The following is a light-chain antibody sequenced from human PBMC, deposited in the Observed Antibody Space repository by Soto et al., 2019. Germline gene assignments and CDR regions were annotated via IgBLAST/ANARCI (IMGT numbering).Light chain of an antibody. CDR3: QEYNNWHPIT. Sequence: EIVMTQSPATLSVSPGERATLSCRASQSISNKLAWYQQKPGQAPRLLIYGASTRATGIPARFSGSGSGTEFTLTITSLKSEDFAVYYCQEYNNWHPITFGGGTKVEIK. CDR2: GAS. J-gene: IGKJ4*01. CDR1: QSISNK. V-gene: IGKV3-15*01.